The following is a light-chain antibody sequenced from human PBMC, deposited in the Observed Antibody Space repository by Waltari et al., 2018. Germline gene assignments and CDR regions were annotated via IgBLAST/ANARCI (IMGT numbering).Light chain of an antibody. CDR3: WLAYTGGIVV. V-gene: IGLV7-46*01. Sequence: QAVVTQEPSLTVSPGGTVTLTCGSSTGGDTSGHYPYWLQQKPGQAPRTLIYDSYIKQSWTPARFSASLVGGKAVLTLSGAQAEDEAKYYCWLAYTGGIVVFGGGTELAVL. CDR2: DSY. CDR1: TGGDTSGHY. J-gene: IGLJ2*01.